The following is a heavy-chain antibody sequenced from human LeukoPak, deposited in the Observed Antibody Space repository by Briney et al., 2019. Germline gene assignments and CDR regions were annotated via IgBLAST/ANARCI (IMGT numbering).Heavy chain of an antibody. CDR2: INPSGGST. CDR3: ARSGIRFCSSTSCSTFDY. Sequence: GASVKVSCEASGYTFTTYSMHWVRQAPGQGLEWMGIINPSGGSTSYAQKFQGRVTMTRDTSTSTVYMELSSLISEDTAVYYCARSGIRFCSSTSCSTFDYWGHGTLVTVSS. CDR1: GYTFTTYS. J-gene: IGHJ4*01. D-gene: IGHD2-2*01. V-gene: IGHV1-46*01.